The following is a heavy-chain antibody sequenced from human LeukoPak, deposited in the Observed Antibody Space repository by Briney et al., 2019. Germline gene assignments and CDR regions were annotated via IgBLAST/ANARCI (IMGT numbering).Heavy chain of an antibody. CDR1: GFTFSSHA. J-gene: IGHJ3*02. V-gene: IGHV3-30-3*01. CDR3: AADYYDSAFDI. Sequence: GGSLRLSCAASGFTFSSHAMHWVRQAPGKGLEWVAVISYDGSNKYYADSVKGRFTISRDNSKNTLYLQMNSLRAEDTAVYYCAADYYDSAFDIWGQGTMVTVSS. CDR2: ISYDGSNK. D-gene: IGHD3-22*01.